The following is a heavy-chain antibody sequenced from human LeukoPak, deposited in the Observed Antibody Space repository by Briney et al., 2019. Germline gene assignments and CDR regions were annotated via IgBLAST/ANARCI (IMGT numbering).Heavy chain of an antibody. Sequence: GGSLRLSCAASGFTFSSYAMSWVRQAPGKGLEWVSAISGSGGSTYYANSVKGRFTISRDNSKNTLYLQMNSLRAEDTAVYYCAKGGIVVVISFFDYWGQGTLVTVSS. CDR2: ISGSGGST. D-gene: IGHD3-22*01. CDR3: AKGGIVVVISFFDY. V-gene: IGHV3-23*01. J-gene: IGHJ4*02. CDR1: GFTFSSYA.